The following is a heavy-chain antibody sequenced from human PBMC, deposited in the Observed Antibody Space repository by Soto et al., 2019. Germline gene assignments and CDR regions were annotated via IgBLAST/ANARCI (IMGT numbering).Heavy chain of an antibody. J-gene: IGHJ4*02. CDR3: AKDLNAYGGYSYGSAFDY. CDR2: ISYDGSNK. CDR1: GFTFSSYG. Sequence: GGSLRLSCAASGFTFSSYGMHWVRQAPGKGLEWVAVISYDGSNKYYADSVKGRFTISRDNSKNTLYLQMNSLRAEDTAVYYCAKDLNAYGGYSYGSAFDYWGQGTLVTVSS. D-gene: IGHD5-18*01. V-gene: IGHV3-30*18.